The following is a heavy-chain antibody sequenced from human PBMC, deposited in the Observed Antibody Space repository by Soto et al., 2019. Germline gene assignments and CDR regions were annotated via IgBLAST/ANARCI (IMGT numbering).Heavy chain of an antibody. CDR3: ARGVAAAGTDWFDP. Sequence: QVQLVQSGAEVKKPGASVKVSCKTSGYTFTGDDINWVRQASGQGLEWMGWMNPLSGDTGYAQKFQRRVSMTRNTAISTAYLELSGLRYEDTAVYYCARGVAAAGTDWFDPWGQGTLVTVSS. D-gene: IGHD6-13*01. J-gene: IGHJ5*02. V-gene: IGHV1-8*01. CDR2: MNPLSGDT. CDR1: GYTFTGDD.